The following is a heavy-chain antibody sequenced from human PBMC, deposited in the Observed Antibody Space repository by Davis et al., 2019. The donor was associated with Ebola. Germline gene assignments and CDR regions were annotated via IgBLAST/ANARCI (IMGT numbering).Heavy chain of an antibody. CDR3: ARRRTYRYYYYGMDV. Sequence: SETLSLTCAVYGGSFSGYYWSWIRQPPGKGLEWIGEINHSGSTNYNPSLKSRVTISVDTSKNQFSLKLSSVTVADTAVYYCARRRTYRYYYYGMDVWGQGTTVTVSS. J-gene: IGHJ6*02. CDR1: GGSFSGYY. D-gene: IGHD1-1*01. CDR2: INHSGST. V-gene: IGHV4-34*01.